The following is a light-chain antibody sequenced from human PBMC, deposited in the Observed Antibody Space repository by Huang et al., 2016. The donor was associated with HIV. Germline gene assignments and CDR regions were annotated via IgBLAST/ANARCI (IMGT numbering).Light chain of an antibody. Sequence: DIQVTQSPSTLSAFVGERVNITCRTSQRISNWLAWYQQRPGKAPNLLISNASNLETWVPSRFSGNGSGTEFTLTINGLQPDDLATYYCQHQWTFGQGTKVEIK. CDR2: NAS. J-gene: IGKJ1*01. CDR1: QRISNW. V-gene: IGKV1-5*01. CDR3: QHQWT.